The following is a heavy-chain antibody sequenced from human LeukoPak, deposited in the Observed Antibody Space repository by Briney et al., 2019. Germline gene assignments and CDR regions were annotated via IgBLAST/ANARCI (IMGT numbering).Heavy chain of an antibody. V-gene: IGHV3-7*03. Sequence: GSPRLSCAASGFTLSSYWMNWVRQAPGKGLEWVANIKQDGSEKYYVDSVKGRFTISRDNAKNSLYLQMNSLRAEDTAVYYCATGRDRSQYWGQGTLVTVSS. CDR1: GFTLSSYW. CDR3: ATGRDRSQY. CDR2: IKQDGSEK. D-gene: IGHD3-22*01. J-gene: IGHJ4*02.